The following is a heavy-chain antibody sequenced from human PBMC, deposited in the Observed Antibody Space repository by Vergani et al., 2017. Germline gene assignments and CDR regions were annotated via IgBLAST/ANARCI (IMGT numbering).Heavy chain of an antibody. CDR3: ASGYDSSGYPFDY. CDR1: GGSFSGYY. J-gene: IGHJ4*02. Sequence: QVQLQQWGAGLLKPSETLSLTCAVYGGSFSGYYWSWIRQPPGKGLEWIGEINHSGSTNYNPSLKSGVTISVDTSKNQFSLKLSSVTAADTAVYYCASGYDSSGYPFDYWGQGTLVTVSS. V-gene: IGHV4-34*01. CDR2: INHSGST. D-gene: IGHD3-22*01.